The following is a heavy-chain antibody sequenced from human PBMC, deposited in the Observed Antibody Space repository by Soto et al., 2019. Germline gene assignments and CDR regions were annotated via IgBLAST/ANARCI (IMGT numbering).Heavy chain of an antibody. V-gene: IGHV4-4*02. CDR1: VGSISSSNW. CDR2: IYHSGST. J-gene: IGHJ5*02. CDR3: ARDVGVPGNKWFDP. Sequence: RSLTCAVSVGSISSSNWWSLVRQPPGKGLEWIGEIYHSGSTNYNPSLRSRVTISVDKSKNQFSLKLSSVTAADTAVYYCARDVGVPGNKWFDPWGQGTLVAFCS. D-gene: IGHD1-1*01.